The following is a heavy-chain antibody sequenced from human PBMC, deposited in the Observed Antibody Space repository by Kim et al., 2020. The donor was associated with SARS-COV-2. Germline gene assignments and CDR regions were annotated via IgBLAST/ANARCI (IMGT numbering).Heavy chain of an antibody. CDR2: ISCDSGSI. D-gene: IGHD2-15*01. Sequence: GGSLRLSCAASGFTFDDYAMHWVRQAPGKGLEWVSGISCDSGSIGYADSVKGRFTISRDNAKNYLYMQMNSLRAEDTALYYCAKDRRVVAASFDYGMDVWGQGTTVTVSS. CDR1: GFTFDDYA. CDR3: AKDRRVVAASFDYGMDV. V-gene: IGHV3-9*01. J-gene: IGHJ6*02.